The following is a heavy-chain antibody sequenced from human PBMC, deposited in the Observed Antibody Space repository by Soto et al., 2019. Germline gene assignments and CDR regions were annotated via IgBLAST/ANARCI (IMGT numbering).Heavy chain of an antibody. V-gene: IGHV4-30-4*01. CDR1: GGSISRGDYY. D-gene: IGHD5-12*01. J-gene: IGHJ3*02. CDR3: ARDDIVATIYGYGAFDI. CDR2: IYYSGST. Sequence: SETLSLTCTVSGGSISRGDYYWSWIRQPPGKGLEWIGYIYYSGSTYYNPSLKSRVTISVDTSKNQFSLKLSSVTAADTAVYYCARDDIVATIYGYGAFDIFGQGTMVTVSS.